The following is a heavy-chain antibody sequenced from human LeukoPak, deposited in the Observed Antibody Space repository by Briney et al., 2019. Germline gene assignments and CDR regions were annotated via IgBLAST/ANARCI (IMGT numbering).Heavy chain of an antibody. CDR3: ASWNTGYSSGWYLN. CDR2: INHSGST. Sequence: TSVTLSLTRAVYGGSFSGYYWSWIRQPPGKGLEWIGEINHSGSTNYNPSLKSRVTISVDTSKNQFSRKLSSVTAADTAVYYCASWNTGYSSGWYLNWGQGTLVTVSS. D-gene: IGHD6-19*01. V-gene: IGHV4-34*01. CDR1: GGSFSGYY. J-gene: IGHJ4*02.